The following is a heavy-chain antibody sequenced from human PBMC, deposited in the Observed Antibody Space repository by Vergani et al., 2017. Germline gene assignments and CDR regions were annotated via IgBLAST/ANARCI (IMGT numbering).Heavy chain of an antibody. V-gene: IGHV1-69*01. CDR3: ARGARDFWSGSAYYYMDV. Sequence: QVQLVQSGAEVKKPGSSVKVSCKASGGTFSSYAISWVRQAPGQGLEWVGGIIPIFGTANYAQKFQGRVTITADESTSTAYMELSSLRSEDTAVYYCARGARDFWSGSAYYYMDVWGKGTTVTVSS. J-gene: IGHJ6*03. CDR2: IIPIFGTA. D-gene: IGHD3-3*01. CDR1: GGTFSSYA.